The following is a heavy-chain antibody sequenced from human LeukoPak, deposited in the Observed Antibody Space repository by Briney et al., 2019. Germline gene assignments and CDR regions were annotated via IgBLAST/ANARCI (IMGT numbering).Heavy chain of an antibody. CDR1: GYTFTSYG. CDR2: ISAYNGNT. Sequence: GASVKASCKASGYTFTSYGISWVRQAPGQGLEWMGWISAYNGNTNYAQKLQGRVTMTTDTSTSTAYMELRSLRSDDTAVYYCARDHIAVAGNAAFDIWGQGTMVTVSS. CDR3: ARDHIAVAGNAAFDI. V-gene: IGHV1-18*01. J-gene: IGHJ3*02. D-gene: IGHD6-19*01.